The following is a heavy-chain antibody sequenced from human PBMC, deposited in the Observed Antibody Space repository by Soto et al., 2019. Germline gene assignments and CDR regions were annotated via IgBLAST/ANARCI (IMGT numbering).Heavy chain of an antibody. Sequence: EVQLVESGGGLVQPGGSLRLSCAASGFTFRNYWMHWVRQVPGGGLVWVSRIDINGSPTNYADSVKGRFTISRDNAKSTVYLQMNSLRAEDTGVYYCTRDGDGPGVALDIWGQGTMVTVAS. CDR3: TRDGDGPGVALDI. V-gene: IGHV3-74*01. CDR2: IDINGSPT. CDR1: GFTFRNYW. J-gene: IGHJ3*02. D-gene: IGHD7-27*01.